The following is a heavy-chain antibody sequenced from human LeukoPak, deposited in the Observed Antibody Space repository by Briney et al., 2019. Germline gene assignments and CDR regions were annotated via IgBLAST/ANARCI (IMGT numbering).Heavy chain of an antibody. CDR2: IYHSGST. CDR3: ARSASTNGYYYYMDV. CDR1: GYSISSGYY. Sequence: SETLSLTCTVSGYSISSGYYWGWIRPPPGKGLEWIGSIYHSGSTYYNPSLKSRVTISVDTSKNQFSLKLSSVTAADTAVYYCARSASTNGYYYYMDVWGKGTTVTISS. V-gene: IGHV4-38-2*02. D-gene: IGHD2-8*01. J-gene: IGHJ6*03.